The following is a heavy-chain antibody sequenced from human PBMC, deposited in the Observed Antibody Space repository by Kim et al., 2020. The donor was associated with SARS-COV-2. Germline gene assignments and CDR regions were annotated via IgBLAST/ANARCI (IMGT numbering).Heavy chain of an antibody. CDR1: GFTFGDYA. D-gene: IGHD5-12*01. J-gene: IGHJ6*03. Sequence: GGSLRLSCTASGFTFGDYAMSWVRQAPGKGLEWVGFIRSKAYGGTTEYAASVKGRFTISRDDSKSIAYLQMNSLKTEDTAVYYCTRAHNIGRWAYYYYYYMYVWGKGTTVTVSS. CDR3: TRAHNIGRWAYYYYYYMYV. CDR2: IRSKAYGGTT. V-gene: IGHV3-49*04.